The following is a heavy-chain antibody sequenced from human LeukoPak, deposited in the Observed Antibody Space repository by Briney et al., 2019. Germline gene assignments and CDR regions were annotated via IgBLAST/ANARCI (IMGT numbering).Heavy chain of an antibody. V-gene: IGHV3-23*01. CDR3: AKDQTPYY. CDR2: ISGSGDST. CDR1: GFTFSSYT. J-gene: IGHJ4*02. Sequence: GGSLRLSCAASGFTFSSYTMTWVRQAPGKGLEWVSGISGSGDSTYYADSVKGRFTISRDNSKNTLHLQMNSLRAEDTAVYYCAKDQTPYYWGQGTLVTVSS.